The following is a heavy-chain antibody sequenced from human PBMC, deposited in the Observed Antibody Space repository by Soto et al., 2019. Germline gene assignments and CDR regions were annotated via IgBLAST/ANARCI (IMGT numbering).Heavy chain of an antibody. CDR3: AHRPSGGHSTLHY. CDR2: IYWADDT. D-gene: IGHD2-15*01. J-gene: IGHJ4*02. Sequence: QITLKESGPRLVKPTQTLTLTCSFSGFSLSTVGVGVGWIRQPPGKALEWLALIYWADDTRYSPSLKSRLTITKDTSKHRGVVTKNNMDHVDTATNYCAHRPSGGHSTLHYWGQGTLVTV. CDR1: GFSLSTVGVG. V-gene: IGHV2-5*02.